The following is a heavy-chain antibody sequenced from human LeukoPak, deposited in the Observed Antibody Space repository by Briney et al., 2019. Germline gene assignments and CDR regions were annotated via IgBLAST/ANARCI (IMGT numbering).Heavy chain of an antibody. D-gene: IGHD6-19*01. CDR3: AKGYSSAWFDY. CDR1: GFTFSSYA. J-gene: IGHJ5*01. CDR2: IKQDGSEK. Sequence: GGSLRLSCAASGFTFSSYAMSWVRQAPGKGLEWVANIKQDGSEKYYVDSVKGRFTISRDNSKNTLYLQMNSLRAEDTAVYYCAKGYSSAWFDYWGQGTLVTVSS. V-gene: IGHV3-7*03.